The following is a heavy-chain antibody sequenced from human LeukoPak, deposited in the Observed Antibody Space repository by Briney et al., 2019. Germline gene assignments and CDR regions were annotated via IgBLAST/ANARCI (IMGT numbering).Heavy chain of an antibody. V-gene: IGHV4-39*01. J-gene: IGHJ4*02. CDR3: ASYLRGSYFDY. D-gene: IGHD3-16*01. CDR1: GGSISSSDYY. CDR2: IYHSGST. Sequence: KPSETLSLTCTVSGGSISSSDYYWGWIRQPPGKGLEWIATIYHSGSTYYNPSLKSRVTISVDTFKNQFSLRLSSVTAADTAVYYCASYLRGSYFDYWGQGTLVTVSS.